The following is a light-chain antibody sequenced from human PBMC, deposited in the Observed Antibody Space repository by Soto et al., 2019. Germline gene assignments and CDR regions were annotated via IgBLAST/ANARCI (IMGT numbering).Light chain of an antibody. V-gene: IGKV3D-20*02. CDR1: QSFNSNY. Sequence: EIWLTQFPGTLSLSPGERATLYCTASQSFNSNYLAWYQQKPGQAPRLLIYDASNRATGIPARFSGSGSGTDFTLTISSLQSEDFAVYYCQQYNDWPTFGQGTKVDI. CDR3: QQYNDWPT. CDR2: DAS. J-gene: IGKJ1*01.